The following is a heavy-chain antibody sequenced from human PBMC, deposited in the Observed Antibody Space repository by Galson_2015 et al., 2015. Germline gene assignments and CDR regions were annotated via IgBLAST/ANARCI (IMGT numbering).Heavy chain of an antibody. D-gene: IGHD2-15*01. CDR3: ARDFNYCSGGSCYSIPCDY. CDR2: ISSSGSTI. V-gene: IGHV3-48*03. CDR1: GFTFSSYE. J-gene: IGHJ4*02. Sequence: SLRLSCAASGFTFSSYEMNWVRQAPGKGLEWVSYISSSGSTIYYADSVKGRITISRDNAKNSLYLQMNSLRAEDTAVYYCARDFNYCSGGSCYSIPCDYWGQGTLVTVSS.